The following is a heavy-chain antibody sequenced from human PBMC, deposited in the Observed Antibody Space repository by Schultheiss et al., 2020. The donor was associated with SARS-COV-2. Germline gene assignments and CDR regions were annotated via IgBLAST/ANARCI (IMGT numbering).Heavy chain of an antibody. CDR1: GFTFSSYA. CDR2: ISSNGGST. V-gene: IGHV3-64*01. D-gene: IGHD6-13*01. CDR3: ARAYDRSSWYPPGVWYGMDV. J-gene: IGHJ6*02. Sequence: GGSLRLSCAASGFTFSSYAMHWVRQAPGKGLEYVSAISSNGGSTYYANSVKGRFTISRDNSKNTLYLQMGSLRAEDMAVYYCARAYDRSSWYPPGVWYGMDVWGQGTTVTVSS.